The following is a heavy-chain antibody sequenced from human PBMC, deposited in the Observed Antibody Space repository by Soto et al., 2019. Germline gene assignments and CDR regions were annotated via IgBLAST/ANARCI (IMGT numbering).Heavy chain of an antibody. CDR3: ARVPFVGYFDWLDP. Sequence: SETLSLTCSVSCASISSYYWTWIRQPPGGGLEWIGYMHHTQGTNDNPSLRGRVHMSTDTSMNQFSLRLTSVTAADTAVYYCARVPFVGYFDWLDPWGHGTLVTVSS. D-gene: IGHD3-9*01. J-gene: IGHJ5*02. CDR2: MHHTQGT. CDR1: CASISSYY. V-gene: IGHV4-59*01.